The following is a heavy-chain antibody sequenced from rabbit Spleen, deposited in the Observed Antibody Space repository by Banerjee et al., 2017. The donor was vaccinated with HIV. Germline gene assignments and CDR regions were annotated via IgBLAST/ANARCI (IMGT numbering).Heavy chain of an antibody. Sequence: QSLEESGGDLDKPGASLTLTCTASGFSLSSSHYMCWVRRAPGKGLEWIACIYGGSGGSTYYANWAKGRFTITKTSSTTVTLQMTSLTAADTATYFCARDGDGGSSGWNFNLWVPGTLVTVS. CDR1: GFSLSSSHY. CDR3: ARDGDGGSSGWNFNL. V-gene: IGHV1S40*01. D-gene: IGHD1-1*01. CDR2: IYGGSGGST. J-gene: IGHJ4*01.